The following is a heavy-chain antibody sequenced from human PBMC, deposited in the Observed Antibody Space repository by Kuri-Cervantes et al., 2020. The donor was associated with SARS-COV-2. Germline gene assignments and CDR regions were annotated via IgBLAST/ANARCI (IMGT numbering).Heavy chain of an antibody. D-gene: IGHD6-13*01. J-gene: IGHJ4*02. CDR2: INPDSGDT. Sequence: ASVKVSCKASGYTFTDYYIHWVRQAPGQGLEWMGWINPDSGDTNYAQKFQGRVTMTRDTSINTAYMELRSLRSDDTAVYYCARGGGIAAAGNWGQGTLVTVSS. CDR3: ARGGGIAAAGN. CDR1: GYTFTDYY. V-gene: IGHV1-2*02.